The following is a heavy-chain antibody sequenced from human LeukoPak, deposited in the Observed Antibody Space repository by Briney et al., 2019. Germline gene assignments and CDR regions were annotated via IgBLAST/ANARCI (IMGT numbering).Heavy chain of an antibody. D-gene: IGHD2-21*01. V-gene: IGHV3-66*01. CDR3: ARDDFADFAFDY. J-gene: IGHJ4*02. CDR2: IYSGGTT. CDR1: RFTVRSTY. Sequence: GGSLRLSCVVARFTVRSTYMNWVRQVPGKGLEWVSVIYSGGTTYYADSVKARFTISRDTSENTLYLQINSLRVEDTAVYYCARDDFADFAFDYWGQGTLVTVSS.